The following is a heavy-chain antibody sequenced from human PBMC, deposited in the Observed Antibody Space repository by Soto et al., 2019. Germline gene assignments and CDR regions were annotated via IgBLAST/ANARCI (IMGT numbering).Heavy chain of an antibody. J-gene: IGHJ4*02. V-gene: IGHV1-69*06. CDR3: ARVETYYYDSSGYYSDRYFDY. CDR1: GGTFSSYA. D-gene: IGHD3-22*01. Sequence: GASVKVSCKASGGTFSSYAFSWVRQAPGQGLEWMGGIIPIFGTANYAQKFQGRVTITADKSTSTAYMELSSLRSEDTAVYYCARVETYYYDSSGYYSDRYFDYWGQGTLVTVSS. CDR2: IIPIFGTA.